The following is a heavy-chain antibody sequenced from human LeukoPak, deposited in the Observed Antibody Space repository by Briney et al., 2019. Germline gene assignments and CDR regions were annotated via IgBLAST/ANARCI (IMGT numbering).Heavy chain of an antibody. Sequence: ASVKVSCKASGYTFTSYYMHWVRQAPGQGLEWMGWISAYNGNTNYAQKLQGRVTMTTDTSTSTAYMELRSLRSDDTAVYYCARGTTYYYDSSGLEAFDIWGQGTMVTVSS. D-gene: IGHD3-22*01. CDR3: ARGTTYYYDSSGLEAFDI. J-gene: IGHJ3*02. CDR2: ISAYNGNT. CDR1: GYTFTSYY. V-gene: IGHV1-18*04.